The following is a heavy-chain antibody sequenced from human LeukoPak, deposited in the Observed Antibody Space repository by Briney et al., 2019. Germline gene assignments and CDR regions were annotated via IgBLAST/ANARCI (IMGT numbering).Heavy chain of an antibody. CDR1: SGSFSGYY. Sequence: PSETLSLTCTVSSGSFSGYYWSWLRQSPDKGLEWIGHVFHTGGANYNPFFKGRVTLSADASKNQFSLTLTSVTAADTAVYYCASLRGYFYGFDSWGQGTLVTVSS. CDR2: VFHTGGA. CDR3: ASLRGYFYGFDS. D-gene: IGHD3-10*01. V-gene: IGHV4-59*01. J-gene: IGHJ4*02.